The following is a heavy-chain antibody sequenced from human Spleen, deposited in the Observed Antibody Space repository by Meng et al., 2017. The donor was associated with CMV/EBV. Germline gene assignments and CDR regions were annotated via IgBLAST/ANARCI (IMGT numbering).Heavy chain of an antibody. CDR3: ARVEYYYYGMDV. V-gene: IGHV3-20*04. Sequence: GESLKISCAASGFTFDGYGMSWVRQAPGKGLEWVSGINWNGGSTSYADSVKGRFTISRQNAKNSLYLQMNSLRAEDTALYYCARVEYYYYGMDVWGQGTTVTVSS. CDR1: GFTFDGYG. CDR2: INWNGGST. J-gene: IGHJ6*02.